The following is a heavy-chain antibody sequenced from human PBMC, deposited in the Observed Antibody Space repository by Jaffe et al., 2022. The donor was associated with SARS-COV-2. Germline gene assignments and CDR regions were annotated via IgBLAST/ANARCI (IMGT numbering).Heavy chain of an antibody. CDR3: AYCSDQNYVWGIPGNVFDV. Sequence: QITLKESGPTLVKPTQTLTLACTLSGFSIGTSGVRVGWIRQPPGQAPEWLALIFWEDDKRYSPSPSVNNRLTITKDTSKNQVVLTMTNMAPADTATYYCAYCSDQNYVWGIPGNVFDVWGQGIMVTVSS. CDR2: IFWEDDK. D-gene: IGHD3-16*01. V-gene: IGHV2-5*02. CDR1: GFSIGTSGVR. J-gene: IGHJ3*01.